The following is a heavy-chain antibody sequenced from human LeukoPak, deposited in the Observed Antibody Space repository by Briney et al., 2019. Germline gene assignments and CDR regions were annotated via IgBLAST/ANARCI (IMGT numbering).Heavy chain of an antibody. CDR3: ASKSIEDSYGPGYHYYGMDV. CDR1: GGTFSSYA. CDR2: IIPILGIA. Sequence: SVKVSCKASGGTFSSYAISWVRQAPGQGLEWMGRIIPILGIANYAQKFQGRVTITADKSTSTAYMELSSLRSEDTAVYYCASKSIEDSYGPGYHYYGMDVWGQGTTVTVSS. J-gene: IGHJ6*01. V-gene: IGHV1-69*04. D-gene: IGHD5-18*01.